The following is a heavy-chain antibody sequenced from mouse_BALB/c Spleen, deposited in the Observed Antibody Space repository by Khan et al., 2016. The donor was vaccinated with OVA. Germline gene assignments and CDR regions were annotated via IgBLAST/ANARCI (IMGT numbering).Heavy chain of an antibody. Sequence: EVQLQESGPGLVKPSQSLSLTCTVTGYSITSDYAWNWLRQFPGNKLEWLGYISYSGSTNYNPALKSQISITRDTSKNQFFLQLNSVTTEDTATYYCARDGSRYNYAMDYWGQGTSVTVSS. D-gene: IGHD2-3*01. V-gene: IGHV3-2*02. CDR1: GYSITSDYA. CDR3: ARDGSRYNYAMDY. J-gene: IGHJ4*01. CDR2: ISYSGST.